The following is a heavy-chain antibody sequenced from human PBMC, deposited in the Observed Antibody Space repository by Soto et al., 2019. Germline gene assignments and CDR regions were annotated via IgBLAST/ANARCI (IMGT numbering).Heavy chain of an antibody. V-gene: IGHV1-24*01. CDR2: FDPEDGET. CDR1: GYTLTDLS. D-gene: IGHD3-3*01. CDR3: ATHRRGRFLEWLPEGSLGY. Sequence: QVQLVQSGAEVKKPGASVQVSCKVSGYTLTDLSMQWVRQAPGKGLEWMGGFDPEDGETIYAQKFQGRVTMTEDTATNTAYVELSNRRSDDTAVYYCATHRRGRFLEWLPEGSLGYWGQGTLVSVSS. J-gene: IGHJ4*02.